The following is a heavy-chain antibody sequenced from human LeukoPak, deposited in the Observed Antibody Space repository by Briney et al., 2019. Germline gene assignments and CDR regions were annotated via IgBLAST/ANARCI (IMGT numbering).Heavy chain of an antibody. J-gene: IGHJ4*02. Sequence: SETLSLTCTVSGGSISGYYWGWIRQPPGKGLEWLGSIYYSGTPYYNPSLETRLTISVDTSKSHFSLKLSSVTAADTAVYYCARRGVAAAATNFDYWGQGTLVTVSS. V-gene: IGHV4-39*02. CDR3: ARRGVAAAATNFDY. CDR2: IYYSGTP. D-gene: IGHD3-10*01. CDR1: GGSISGYY.